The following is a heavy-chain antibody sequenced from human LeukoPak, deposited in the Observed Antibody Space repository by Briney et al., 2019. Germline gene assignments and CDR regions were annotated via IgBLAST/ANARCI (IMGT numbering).Heavy chain of an antibody. CDR3: ARLGAGPTYYDFWSGYSSFYFDY. J-gene: IGHJ4*02. CDR2: IHYSGNT. D-gene: IGHD3-3*01. Sequence: PSETLSLTCTVSGGSTSSSNYYWGWVRQPPGKGLEWIGGIHYSGNTYYNPSLKSRVTISIDTSKNQFSLKLSSVTAADTAVYYCARLGAGPTYYDFWSGYSSFYFDYWGQGTLVTVSS. CDR1: GGSTSSSNYY. V-gene: IGHV4-39*01.